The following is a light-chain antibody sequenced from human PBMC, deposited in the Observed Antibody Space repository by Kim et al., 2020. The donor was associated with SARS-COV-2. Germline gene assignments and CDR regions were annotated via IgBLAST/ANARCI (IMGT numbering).Light chain of an antibody. CDR2: DVS. V-gene: IGLV2-14*03. CDR1: SSDVGAYNH. J-gene: IGLJ2*01. Sequence: QSALTQPASVSGSPGQPITISCTGTSSDVGAYNHVSWYQQHPGKAPKLMIYDVSKRPSGVSNRFSGSKSGNIASLTISGLQAEDEADYYCSSYTTSDTVVFGGGTQLTVL. CDR3: SSYTTSDTVV.